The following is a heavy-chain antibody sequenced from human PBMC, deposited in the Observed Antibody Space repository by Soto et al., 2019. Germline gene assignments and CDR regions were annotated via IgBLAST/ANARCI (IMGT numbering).Heavy chain of an antibody. V-gene: IGHV3-23*01. CDR3: ASLGGWYPLLWYFDY. Sequence: EVQLLESGGGLVQPGGSLRLSCAASGFTFSSYAMSWVRQAPGKGLEWVSAFSGSGGSTYYADSVKGRFTISRDNSKHTLYLQMNSLRAEDTAVYYCASLGGWYPLLWYFDYWGQGTLVTVSS. CDR2: FSGSGGST. J-gene: IGHJ4*02. D-gene: IGHD2-2*01. CDR1: GFTFSSYA.